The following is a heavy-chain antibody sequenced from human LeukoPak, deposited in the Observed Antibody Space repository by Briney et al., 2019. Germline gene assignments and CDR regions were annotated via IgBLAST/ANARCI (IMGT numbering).Heavy chain of an antibody. J-gene: IGHJ4*02. Sequence: GSPGPSLAAPGIPLNCHALNRVRPASGKGLEGVGVISDGGRNKYYADSVKGRFTISRDNSKNCLYLQMNSLRAEDTAVYFCASPTYNYESSGYLGVYYLDYWGQGTLVTVSS. D-gene: IGHD3-22*01. CDR2: ISDGGRNK. CDR3: ASPTYNYESSGYLGVYYLDY. V-gene: IGHV3-30*04. CDR1: GIPLNCHA.